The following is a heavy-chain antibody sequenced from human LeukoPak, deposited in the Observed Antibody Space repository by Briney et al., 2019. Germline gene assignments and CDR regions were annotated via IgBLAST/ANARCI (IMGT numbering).Heavy chain of an antibody. Sequence: GGSLRLSCAASGFTFDDYAIHWVRQAPGKGLEWVSGISWNSGSIGYADSVKGRFTISRDNAKNSLYLQMNSLRAEDTALYYCAKAIGDYGGNLMDAFDIWGQGTMVTVSS. CDR2: ISWNSGSI. CDR1: GFTFDDYA. CDR3: AKAIGDYGGNLMDAFDI. J-gene: IGHJ3*02. D-gene: IGHD4-23*01. V-gene: IGHV3-9*01.